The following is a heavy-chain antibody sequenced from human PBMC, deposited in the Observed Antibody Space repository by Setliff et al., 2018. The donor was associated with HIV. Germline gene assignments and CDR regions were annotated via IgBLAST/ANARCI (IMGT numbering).Heavy chain of an antibody. CDR3: ARARSTSSHFDL. CDR2: ISGYNDKT. V-gene: IGHV1-18*01. D-gene: IGHD6-6*01. Sequence: ASVKVSCKTSGYSFTTYGITWVRQAPGQGLEWMGWISGYNDKTDYSQKFQGRLSMTTDTSTSTAYMELRSLTSDDTAFYYCARARSTSSHFDLWGQGALVTVSS. CDR1: GYSFTTYG. J-gene: IGHJ4*02.